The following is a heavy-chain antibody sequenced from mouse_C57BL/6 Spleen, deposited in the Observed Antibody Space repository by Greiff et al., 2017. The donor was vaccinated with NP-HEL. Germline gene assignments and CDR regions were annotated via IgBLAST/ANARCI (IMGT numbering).Heavy chain of an antibody. V-gene: IGHV1-78*01. CDR3: ARDHYYGSRMDY. CDR2: IYPRGGSN. CDR1: GYTFTDHT. J-gene: IGHJ4*01. D-gene: IGHD1-1*01. Sequence: QVHVKQSDAELVKPGASVKISCKVSGYTFTDHTIHWMKQRPEQGLEWIGYIYPRGGSNKYNEKFKGKATLTADKSSSTAYMQLNSLTSEDSAVYFCARDHYYGSRMDYWGQGTSVTVSS.